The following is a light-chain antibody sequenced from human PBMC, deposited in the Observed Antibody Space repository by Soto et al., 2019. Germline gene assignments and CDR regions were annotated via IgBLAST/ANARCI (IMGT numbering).Light chain of an antibody. V-gene: IGKV1-33*01. CDR3: QQYDSLPLT. CDR2: DVY. J-gene: IGKJ5*01. Sequence: DIQMTQSPSSLDASVGGRGTRTCQASQDISNYLHWFQQKPGKAAQLLIFDVYNLQTGVPSRFSGGGSGTDFALTISSLEPEDIATYYCQQYDSLPLTVGPGTRLEIK. CDR1: QDISNY.